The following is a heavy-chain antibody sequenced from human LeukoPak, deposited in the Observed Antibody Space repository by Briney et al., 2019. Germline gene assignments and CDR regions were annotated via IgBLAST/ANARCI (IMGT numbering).Heavy chain of an antibody. CDR3: AREGSSWPVDFDY. D-gene: IGHD6-13*01. Sequence: GGSLRLSCAASGFTFSSYSMNWVRQAPGKGLEWVSSISSSSSYIYYADSVKGRFTISRDNAKNSLYLQMNSLRAEDTAVYYCAREGSSWPVDFDYWGQGTLVTVSS. J-gene: IGHJ4*02. CDR2: ISSSSSYI. V-gene: IGHV3-21*01. CDR1: GFTFSSYS.